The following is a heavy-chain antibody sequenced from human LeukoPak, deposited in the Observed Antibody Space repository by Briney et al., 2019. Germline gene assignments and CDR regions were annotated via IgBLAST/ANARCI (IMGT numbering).Heavy chain of an antibody. CDR3: ARGKFGELFRV. CDR1: GGSISSYY. CDR2: IYYSGST. J-gene: IGHJ4*02. V-gene: IGHV4-59*01. Sequence: SETLSLTCSVSGGSISSYYWSWIRQPPGKGLEWIGYIYYSGSTNYNPSLKSRVTISVDTSKNQFSLKLSSVTAADTAVYYCARGKFGELFRVWGQGTLVTVSS. D-gene: IGHD3-10*01.